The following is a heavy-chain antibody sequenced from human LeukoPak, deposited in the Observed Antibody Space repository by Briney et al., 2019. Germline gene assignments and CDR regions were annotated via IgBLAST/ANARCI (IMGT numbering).Heavy chain of an antibody. V-gene: IGHV4-4*07. J-gene: IGHJ4*02. CDR3: ARPRSSSGWDGDFDS. D-gene: IGHD6-19*01. CDR1: SGSISNNY. Sequence: PSETLSLTCTVSSGSISNNYWSWIRQPAGKGLEWIGRIHTSGSTNYNPSLKSRVTMSVDTSKNHFSLKLSSVTAADTAVYYCARPRSSSGWDGDFDSWGQGTLVTVSS. CDR2: IHTSGST.